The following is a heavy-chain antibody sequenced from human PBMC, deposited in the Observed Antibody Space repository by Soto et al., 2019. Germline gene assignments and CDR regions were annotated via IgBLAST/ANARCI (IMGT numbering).Heavy chain of an antibody. V-gene: IGHV1-8*01. CDR1: GYTFTSYD. D-gene: IGHD7-27*01. CDR2: MSPKTANT. CDR3: KGGHPNWGFDS. Sequence: ASVKVSCKASGYTFTSYDINWVRQTAGQGLEWMGWMSPKTANTGYAQKFQGRVTMTRSTSISTAYMELSSLTSEDTAVYYCKGGHPNWGFDSWGKGPPGTVSS. J-gene: IGHJ5*01.